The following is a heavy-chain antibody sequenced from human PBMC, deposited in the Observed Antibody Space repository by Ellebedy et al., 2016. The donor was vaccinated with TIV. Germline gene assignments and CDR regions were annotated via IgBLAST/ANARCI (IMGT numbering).Heavy chain of an antibody. Sequence: PGGSLRLSCTASGFTFGDYSMNWFRQAPGKGLEWVGCIRNKASGGTTDYAASVEGRLTISRDDSNIIAYLQMNSLITEDTAVYYCGRDWNDIKYYYYGMDVWGQGTTVTVSS. CDR1: GFTFGDYS. D-gene: IGHD1-1*01. V-gene: IGHV3-49*03. CDR3: GRDWNDIKYYYYGMDV. J-gene: IGHJ6*02. CDR2: IRNKASGGTT.